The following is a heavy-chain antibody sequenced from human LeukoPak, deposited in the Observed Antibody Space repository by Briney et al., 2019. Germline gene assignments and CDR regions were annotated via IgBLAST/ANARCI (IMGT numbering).Heavy chain of an antibody. D-gene: IGHD2-2*01. J-gene: IGHJ3*02. Sequence: PSQTLSLTCTVSGGSISSGDYYWSWIRQPPGKGLEWIGYIYYSGSTYYNPSLKSRVTISVDTSKNQFSLKLSSVTAADTAVYYCARDGAVEDIVVVPAAKRIDAFDIWGQGTMVTVSS. V-gene: IGHV4-30-4*08. CDR2: IYYSGST. CDR1: GGSISSGDYY. CDR3: ARDGAVEDIVVVPAAKRIDAFDI.